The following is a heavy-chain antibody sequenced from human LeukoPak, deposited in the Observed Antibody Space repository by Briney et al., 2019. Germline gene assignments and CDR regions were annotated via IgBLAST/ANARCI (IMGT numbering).Heavy chain of an antibody. D-gene: IGHD6-25*01. V-gene: IGHV4-59*01. CDR1: GGSISSYH. Sequence: PSETLYLTCTVSGGSISSYHWSWIRQPPGKGLEWIGYIYYSGSTNYNPSLKSRVTISIDASKNQFSLWLSSVTAADTAVYHCASARLGSGLEGAFDVWGQGTMDTVSS. CDR3: ASARLGSGLEGAFDV. J-gene: IGHJ3*01. CDR2: IYYSGST.